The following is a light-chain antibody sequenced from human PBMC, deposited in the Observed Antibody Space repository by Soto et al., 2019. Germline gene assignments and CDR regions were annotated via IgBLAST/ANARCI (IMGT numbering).Light chain of an antibody. J-gene: IGLJ1*01. Sequence: QSALTQPASVSGSPGQSITISCSGTSSDVGGYNFVSWYQQHPGKGPKLIINEVYNRPSGVSNRFSASKSGNTASLTISGLQAEDEADYYCSSYTSTSTYVFGSGTKLTVL. V-gene: IGLV2-14*01. CDR1: SSDVGGYNF. CDR3: SSYTSTSTYV. CDR2: EVY.